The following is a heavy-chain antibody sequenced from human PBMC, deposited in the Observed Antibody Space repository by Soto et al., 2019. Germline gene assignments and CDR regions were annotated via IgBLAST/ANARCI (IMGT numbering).Heavy chain of an antibody. D-gene: IGHD5-18*01. CDR3: ARGDVDTAMVDYYYGMDV. CDR2: IIPIFGTA. V-gene: IGHV1-69*01. Sequence: QVQLVQSGAEVKKPGSSVKVSCKASGGTFSSYAISWVRQAPGQGLEWMGGIIPIFGTANYAQKFQGRVTITADESTSTAYMGLSSLRSEDTAVYYCARGDVDTAMVDYYYGMDVWGQGTTVTVSS. J-gene: IGHJ6*02. CDR1: GGTFSSYA.